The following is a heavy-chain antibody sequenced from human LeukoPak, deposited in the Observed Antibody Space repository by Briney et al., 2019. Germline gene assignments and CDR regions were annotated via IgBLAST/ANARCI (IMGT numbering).Heavy chain of an antibody. V-gene: IGHV4-4*07. Sequence: PSETLSLTCTVSGASISSSYCTWIRQPAGEGLEWIGRISTGGSTTYNPSFKSRVTMSVDTSKNQFSLNLTSVTAADTAVYYCAREEEWGTGGRVEHTLKNDAFDIWGQGTMVTVSS. CDR2: ISTGGST. CDR1: GASISSSY. J-gene: IGHJ3*02. D-gene: IGHD2-8*01. CDR3: AREEEWGTGGRVEHTLKNDAFDI.